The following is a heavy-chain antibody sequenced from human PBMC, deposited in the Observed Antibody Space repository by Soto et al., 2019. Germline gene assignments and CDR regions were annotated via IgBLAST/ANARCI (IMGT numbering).Heavy chain of an antibody. Sequence: GGSLRLSCAASGFTFSSYGMHWVRQAPGKGLEWVAVIWYDGSNKYYADSVKGRFTISRDNSKNTLYLQMNSLRAEDTAVYYCARDSGYCSGGSCYRPHNWFDPWGQGTPVTVSS. CDR3: ARDSGYCSGGSCYRPHNWFDP. CDR1: GFTFSSYG. CDR2: IWYDGSNK. D-gene: IGHD2-15*01. V-gene: IGHV3-33*01. J-gene: IGHJ5*02.